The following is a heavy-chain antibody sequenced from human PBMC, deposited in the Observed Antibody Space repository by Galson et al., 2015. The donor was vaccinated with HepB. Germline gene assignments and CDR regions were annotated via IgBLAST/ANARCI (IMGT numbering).Heavy chain of an antibody. CDR2: TYYRSKWYN. J-gene: IGHJ6*03. D-gene: IGHD3-22*01. V-gene: IGHV6-1*01. CDR1: GDSVSSNSAA. CDR3: ARDDYYDSSGYYSPYYYYMDV. Sequence: CAISGDSVSSNSAAWNWIRQSPSRGLEWLGRTYYRSKWYNDYAVSVKSRITINPDTSKNQFSLQLNSVTPEDTAVYYCARDDYYDSSGYYSPYYYYMDVWGKGTTVTVSS.